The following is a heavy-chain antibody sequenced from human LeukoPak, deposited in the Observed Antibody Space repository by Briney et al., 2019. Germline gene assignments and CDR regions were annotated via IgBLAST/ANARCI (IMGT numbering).Heavy chain of an antibody. CDR2: IYYSGST. D-gene: IGHD3-10*01. Sequence: SETLSLTCTVSGGSISSSSYYWGWIRQPPGKGLEWIGSIYYSGSTYYNPSLKSRVTISVDTSKNQFSLKLSSVTAEDTAVYYCTRHAGSGSYFATRFDPWGQGTLVTVSS. CDR3: TRHAGSGSYFATRFDP. J-gene: IGHJ5*02. V-gene: IGHV4-39*07. CDR1: GGSISSSSYY.